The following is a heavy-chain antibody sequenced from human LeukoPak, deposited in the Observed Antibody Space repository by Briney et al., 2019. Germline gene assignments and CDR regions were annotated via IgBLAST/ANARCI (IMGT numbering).Heavy chain of an antibody. J-gene: IGHJ5*02. CDR2: INAGNGNT. V-gene: IGHV1-3*03. D-gene: IGHD6-13*01. Sequence: ASVKVSCKASGYTFTSYAMHWVRQAPGQRLEWMGWINAGNGNTKYSQEFQGRVTITRDTSASTAYMGLSSLRSEDMAVYYCARDQNLGIAAAGSLDPWGQGTLVTVSS. CDR3: ARDQNLGIAAAGSLDP. CDR1: GYTFTSYA.